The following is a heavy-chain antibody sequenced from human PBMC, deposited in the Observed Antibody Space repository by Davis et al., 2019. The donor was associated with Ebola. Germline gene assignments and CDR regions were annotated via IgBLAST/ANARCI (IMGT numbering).Heavy chain of an antibody. D-gene: IGHD3-10*01. CDR2: IWYDGSNK. Sequence: GESLKISCAASGFTFSSYGMHWVRQAPGKGLEWVAVIWYDGSNKYYADSVKGRFTISRDNSKNALFLQMNSLRVEDTAVYYCAKDLMVRGLIGHWGQGTLVTVSS. J-gene: IGHJ4*02. CDR3: AKDLMVRGLIGH. V-gene: IGHV3-33*03. CDR1: GFTFSSYG.